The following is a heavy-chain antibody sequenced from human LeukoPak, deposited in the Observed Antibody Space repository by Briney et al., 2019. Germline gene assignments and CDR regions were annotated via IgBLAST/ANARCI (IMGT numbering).Heavy chain of an antibody. CDR3: ARDFFPHYYDSSGLDP. D-gene: IGHD3-22*01. J-gene: IGHJ5*02. V-gene: IGHV1-2*02. CDR2: INPNSGGT. Sequence: ASVKVSCKASGYTFTGYYMHWVRQAPGQGLEWMGWINPNSGGTNYAQKFQGRTTMTRDTSISTAYMELSRLRSDDTAVYYCARDFFPHYYDSSGLDPWGQGTLVTVSS. CDR1: GYTFTGYY.